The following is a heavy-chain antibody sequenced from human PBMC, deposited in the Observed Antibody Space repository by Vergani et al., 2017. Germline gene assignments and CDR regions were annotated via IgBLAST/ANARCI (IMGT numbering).Heavy chain of an antibody. D-gene: IGHD2-21*01. CDR3: ARDGGEYDKDALDV. CDR1: GGSITSRSYY. V-gene: IGHV4-39*02. J-gene: IGHJ3*01. Sequence: QLHLQESGPGLVKPSETLSLTCTVSGGSITSRSYYWGWIRQPPGKGLEWIGNIYHSGGAYYNPSLKGRVTISVDTSKNQFSLKLTSVTAADTAVYYCARDGGEYDKDALDVWGQGTKVTVTS. CDR2: IYHSGGA.